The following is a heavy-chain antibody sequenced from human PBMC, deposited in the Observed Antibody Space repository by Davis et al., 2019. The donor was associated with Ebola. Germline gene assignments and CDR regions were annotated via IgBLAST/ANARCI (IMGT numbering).Heavy chain of an antibody. CDR1: GFVFRNYV. V-gene: IGHV3-23*01. CDR3: AKDTSNIWFDI. CDR2: LGTSADT. J-gene: IGHJ3*02. D-gene: IGHD1-26*01. Sequence: GESLKISCVASGFVFRNYVMSWVRQAPGKGLEWVSTLGTSADTYYADSAKGRFTISRDNSKNTLYLQMNGLRVEDTAIYYCAKDTSNIWFDIWGQGTMVTVSS.